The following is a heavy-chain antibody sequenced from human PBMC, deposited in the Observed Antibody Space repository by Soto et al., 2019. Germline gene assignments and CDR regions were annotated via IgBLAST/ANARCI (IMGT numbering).Heavy chain of an antibody. J-gene: IGHJ4*02. D-gene: IGHD5-18*01. CDR3: AKLEVDSGVDADFDH. V-gene: IGHV3-23*01. CDR1: GFTFRTYA. Sequence: EVQLLESGGGLEQPGGSLRLSCLASGFTFRTYAMSWVRQAPGKGLEWVSALSSSGDDAFYADSVKGSFTISRDNSRNMVSLQMNRLSDEDTAVYYCAKLEVDSGVDADFDHWGQGSRVTVSS. CDR2: LSSSGDDA.